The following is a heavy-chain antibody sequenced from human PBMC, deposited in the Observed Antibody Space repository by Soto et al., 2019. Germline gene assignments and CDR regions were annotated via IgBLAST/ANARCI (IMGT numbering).Heavy chain of an antibody. CDR3: ARLRIATNNYKWFDP. D-gene: IGHD2-21*01. V-gene: IGHV4-31*03. CDR1: GAALNSGNYY. J-gene: IGHJ5*02. Sequence: KSSETLSLTCIVSGAALNSGNYYWSWIRQDPGKGLEWIGHIYVTGAVDYDPSLRDRITISQDTSERQFSLNLRLVTAADTAVYYCARLRIATNNYKWFDPWGQGTLVTVSS. CDR2: IYVTGAV.